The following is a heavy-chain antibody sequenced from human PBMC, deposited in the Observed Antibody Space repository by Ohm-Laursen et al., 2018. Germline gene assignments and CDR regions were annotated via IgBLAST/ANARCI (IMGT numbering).Heavy chain of an antibody. Sequence: TLSLTCTVSGGSISSGGYYWSWIRQHPGKGLEWIGYIYYSGSTYYNPSLKSLVTISVDTFKNQFSLKLSSVTAADTAVYYCARARGTSQSHFDPWGQGTLVTVSS. CDR2: IYYSGST. D-gene: IGHD2-2*01. CDR1: GGSISSGGYY. V-gene: IGHV4-31*01. J-gene: IGHJ5*02. CDR3: ARARGTSQSHFDP.